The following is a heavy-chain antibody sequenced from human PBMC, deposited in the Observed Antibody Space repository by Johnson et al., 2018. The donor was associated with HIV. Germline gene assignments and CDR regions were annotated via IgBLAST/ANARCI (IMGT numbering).Heavy chain of an antibody. J-gene: IGHJ3*02. V-gene: IGHV3-30*03. CDR2: ISYDGSNK. Sequence: VQLVESGGGVVQPGRSLRLSCAASGFTFSNYGMHWVRQAPGKGLEWVAVISYDGSNKYYADSVKGRFTISRDNSKNTVYLQMNSLRADDTAMYYCARPLDWKDLSDALDIWGQGTMVSVSS. D-gene: IGHD1-1*01. CDR3: ARPLDWKDLSDALDI. CDR1: GFTFSNYG.